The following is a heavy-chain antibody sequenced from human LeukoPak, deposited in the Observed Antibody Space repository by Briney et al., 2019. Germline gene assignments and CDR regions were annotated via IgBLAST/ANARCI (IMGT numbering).Heavy chain of an antibody. D-gene: IGHD2-8*01. CDR2: ISGSGTTI. J-gene: IGHJ3*02. V-gene: IGHV3-11*01. Sequence: GGSLRLSCAASGFTFSDYFMSWIRQAPGKGLEWVSCISGSGTTIYHADSVKGRFTISRDNAKNSLYLQMNSLRAEDTAVYYCARGHPNSRAIFDIWGQGTMVTVSS. CDR3: ARGHPNSRAIFDI. CDR1: GFTFSDYF.